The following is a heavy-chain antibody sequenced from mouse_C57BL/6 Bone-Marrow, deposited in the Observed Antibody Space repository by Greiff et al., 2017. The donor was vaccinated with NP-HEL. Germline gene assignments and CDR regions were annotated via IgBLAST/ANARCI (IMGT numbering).Heavy chain of an antibody. J-gene: IGHJ3*01. CDR3: ARSDYDGFAY. Sequence: VQLQQPGAELVRPGSSVKLSCKASGYTFTSYWMHWVKQRPIQGLEWIGNIDPSDSDTHYNQKFKDKATLTVYKSSSTAYMQLSSLTSEDSAVYYCARSDYDGFAYWGQGTLVTVSA. CDR1: GYTFTSYW. V-gene: IGHV1-52*01. CDR2: IDPSDSDT. D-gene: IGHD2-4*01.